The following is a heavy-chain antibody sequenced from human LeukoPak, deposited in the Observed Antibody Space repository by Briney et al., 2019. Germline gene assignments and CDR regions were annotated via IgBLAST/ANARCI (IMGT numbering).Heavy chain of an antibody. CDR1: GFTFSSYS. Sequence: PGGSLRLSCAASGFTFSSYSMNWVRQAPGKGLEWVSSISSSSSYIYYADSVKGRFTISRDNAKNSLYLQMNSLRAEDTAVYYCAIQRRVYSSPIDYWGQGTLVTVSS. CDR2: ISSSSSYI. D-gene: IGHD6-13*01. CDR3: AIQRRVYSSPIDY. V-gene: IGHV3-21*01. J-gene: IGHJ4*02.